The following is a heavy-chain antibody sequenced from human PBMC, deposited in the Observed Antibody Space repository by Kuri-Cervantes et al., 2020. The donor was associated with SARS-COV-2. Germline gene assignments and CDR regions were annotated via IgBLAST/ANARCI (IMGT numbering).Heavy chain of an antibody. CDR3: ARPYCSITTCYDGTFDS. CDR2: IIPPFGTT. J-gene: IGHJ4*02. CDR1: GGTFSSYA. Sequence: SVKVSCKASGGTFSSYAVTWVRQVPGQGLEWMGRIIPPFGTTIYAEKFRGRVTLTADRSTNTAYMELSSLRSEDTAVYYCARPYCSITTCYDGTFDSWGQGTLVTVSS. V-gene: IGHV1-69*06. D-gene: IGHD2-2*01.